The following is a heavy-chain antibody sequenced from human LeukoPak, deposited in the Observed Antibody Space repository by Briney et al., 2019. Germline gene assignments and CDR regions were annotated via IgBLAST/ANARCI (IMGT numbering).Heavy chain of an antibody. J-gene: IGHJ4*02. CDR3: ATLRDGYNYGIGY. CDR2: IYYSGST. Sequence: SETLSLTCTVSGGSISSHYWSWIRQPPGKGLEWIGYIYYSGSTNYNPSLKSRVTISVDTSKNQFSLKLSSVTAADTAVYYCATLRDGYNYGIGYWGQGTLVTVSS. CDR1: GGSISSHY. D-gene: IGHD5-24*01. V-gene: IGHV4-59*11.